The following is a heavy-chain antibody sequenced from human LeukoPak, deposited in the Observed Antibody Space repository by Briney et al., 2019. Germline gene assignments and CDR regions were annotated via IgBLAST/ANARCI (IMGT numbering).Heavy chain of an antibody. CDR3: ARDPPVEMATIGDY. Sequence: ASVKVSCKASAYTFTNYGIAWVRQAPGQGLEWMGWISAHNGNTNYAQKLQGRVTMTTDTSTNTAYMELRSLASDDTALYYCARDPPVEMATIGDYWGQGTLVTVSS. V-gene: IGHV1-18*01. CDR2: ISAHNGNT. D-gene: IGHD5-24*01. CDR1: AYTFTNYG. J-gene: IGHJ4*02.